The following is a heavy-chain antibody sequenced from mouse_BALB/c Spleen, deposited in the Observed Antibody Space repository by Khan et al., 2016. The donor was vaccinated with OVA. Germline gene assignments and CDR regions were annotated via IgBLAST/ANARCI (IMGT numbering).Heavy chain of an antibody. CDR1: GFTFSTYG. V-gene: IGHV5-6*01. CDR2: ISSGGSYT. D-gene: IGHD1-1*01. CDR3: ARLAYYYDSEGFAY. J-gene: IGHJ3*01. Sequence: EVQVVESGGDLVKPEGSLKLSCAASGFTFSTYGMSWVRQTPDKRLEWVATISSGGSYTYYPDSVQGRFTISRDNAKNTLYLQMSSLKSEDKAMFYCARLAYYYDSEGFAYWGQGTLVTVSA.